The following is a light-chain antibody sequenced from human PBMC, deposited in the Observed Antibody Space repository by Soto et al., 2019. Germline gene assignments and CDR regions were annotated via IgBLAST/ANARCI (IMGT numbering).Light chain of an antibody. Sequence: QPVLTQPPSASGTPGQRVTISCSGSSSNIGSNSVNWYQQLPGTAPKLLIYSNDRRPSGVPDRFSGSKSGTSASLAISGLQSEDEADYYCAAWDDSLNGYVFGTGTKPTVL. CDR1: SSNIGSNS. CDR2: SND. J-gene: IGLJ1*01. CDR3: AAWDDSLNGYV. V-gene: IGLV1-44*01.